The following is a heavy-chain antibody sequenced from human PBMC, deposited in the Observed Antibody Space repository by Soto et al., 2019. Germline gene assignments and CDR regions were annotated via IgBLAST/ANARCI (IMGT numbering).Heavy chain of an antibody. D-gene: IGHD2-2*01. CDR2: MNPNSGNT. CDR3: ARGSLSTSPKTMDY. J-gene: IGHJ4*02. V-gene: IGHV1-8*01. CDR1: GYTFTIYD. Sequence: ASVKVSCKASGYTFTIYDINWVRQATGQGLEWMGWMNPNSGNTGYAQKFQGRVTMTRNTSISTAYMELSSLRSEDTAVYYCARGSLSTSPKTMDYWGQGTLVTVSS.